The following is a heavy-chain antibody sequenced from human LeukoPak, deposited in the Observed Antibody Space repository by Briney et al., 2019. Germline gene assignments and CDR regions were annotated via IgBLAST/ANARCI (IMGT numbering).Heavy chain of an antibody. V-gene: IGHV3-30-3*01. Sequence: GGSLRLSCAASGFTFSSYAMHWVRQAPGKGLEWVAVISYDGSNKYYADSVKGRFTISRDNSKNTLYLRMNSLRAEDTAVYYCARDGVLGYYWGQGTLVTVSS. CDR2: ISYDGSNK. CDR1: GFTFSSYA. D-gene: IGHD3-10*01. J-gene: IGHJ4*02. CDR3: ARDGVLGYY.